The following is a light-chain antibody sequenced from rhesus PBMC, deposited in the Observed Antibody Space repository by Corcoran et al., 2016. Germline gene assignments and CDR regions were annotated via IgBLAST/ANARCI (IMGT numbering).Light chain of an antibody. CDR2: AVS. V-gene: IGKV1S8*01. Sequence: DIQMTQSPSALSASVGDRVTISCRASQNPYSNLAWYQQKPGKAPKLLIYAVSSLQTGIPSRFSGRGSGADFTLPISSLQPEDSATYFCPHYYDHTLTFGGGTKVEIK. J-gene: IGKJ4*01. CDR3: PHYYDHTLT. CDR1: QNPYSN.